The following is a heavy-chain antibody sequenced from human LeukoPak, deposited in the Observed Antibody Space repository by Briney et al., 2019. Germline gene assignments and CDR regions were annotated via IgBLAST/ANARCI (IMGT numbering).Heavy chain of an antibody. Sequence: PSETLSLTCTVSGGSISSSTYYWGWIRQPPGKGLEWIGSIYYSGFTYYHPSLKSRVTISVDTSKNQFSLKLSSVTAADTAVYFCARRLARGYFDYWGQGTLVTVSS. V-gene: IGHV4-39*01. CDR2: IYYSGFT. D-gene: IGHD6-19*01. CDR1: GGSISSSTYY. CDR3: ARRLARGYFDY. J-gene: IGHJ4*02.